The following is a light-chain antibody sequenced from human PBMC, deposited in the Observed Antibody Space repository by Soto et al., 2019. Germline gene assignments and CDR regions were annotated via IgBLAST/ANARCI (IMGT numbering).Light chain of an antibody. J-gene: IGKJ4*01. CDR3: QQYNNWPLT. CDR1: QSAGSN. Sequence: EIVLTQSPATLSVSPGGRVTLSCRASQSAGSNLAWYQQKPGQAPRLLIYGVSTRATGIPARFSGSGSGTEFTLTISSLQSEDSAVYYCQQYNNWPLTFGGGTKVEIK. CDR2: GVS. V-gene: IGKV3-15*01.